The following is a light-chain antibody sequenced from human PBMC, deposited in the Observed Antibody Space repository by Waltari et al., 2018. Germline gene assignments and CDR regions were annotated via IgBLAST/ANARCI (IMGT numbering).Light chain of an antibody. Sequence: DIQMTQSPSSLSASVGDRVTITCRASQGISTFLAWYQQRPGKGPKLLIYAAYTLHSGVPSRFSASGYGTDFTLTISSLQPEDVAIYYCHNYKSAPFTFDPGTKVDIK. CDR2: AAY. CDR3: HNYKSAPFT. J-gene: IGKJ3*01. V-gene: IGKV1-27*01. CDR1: QGISTF.